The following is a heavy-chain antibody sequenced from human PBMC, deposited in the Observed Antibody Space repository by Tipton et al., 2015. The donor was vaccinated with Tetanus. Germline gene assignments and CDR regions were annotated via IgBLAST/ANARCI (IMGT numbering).Heavy chain of an antibody. CDR1: GDSITTGGSY. CDR2: ILYTGST. Sequence: TLSLTCTVSGDSITTGGSYWSWIRPQPRKGLEWVGYILYTGSTYHNPSLKSRLTISVDTSKNQFSLNLTSVTAADTAVYYCARGSRFWFDNWGQGTLVTVSS. V-gene: IGHV4-31*03. J-gene: IGHJ4*02. CDR3: ARGSRFWFDN.